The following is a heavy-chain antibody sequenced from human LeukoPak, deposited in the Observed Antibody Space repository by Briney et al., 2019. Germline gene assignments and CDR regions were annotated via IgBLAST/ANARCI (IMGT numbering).Heavy chain of an antibody. CDR3: AKTYCSGGSCYSPYYYYYYMDV. J-gene: IGHJ6*03. Sequence: GGSLRLSCAASGFTFSSYGMGWVRQAPGKGLEWVSAISGSGGSTYYADSVKGRFTISRDNSKNTLYLQMNSLRAEDTAVYYCAKTYCSGGSCYSPYYYYYYMDVWGKGTTVTISS. CDR2: ISGSGGST. D-gene: IGHD2-15*01. V-gene: IGHV3-23*01. CDR1: GFTFSSYG.